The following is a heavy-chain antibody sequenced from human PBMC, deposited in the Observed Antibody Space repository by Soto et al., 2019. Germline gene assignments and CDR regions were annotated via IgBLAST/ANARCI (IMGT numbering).Heavy chain of an antibody. J-gene: IGHJ4*02. CDR1: GYTFTDYY. V-gene: IGHV1-2*04. D-gene: IGHD3-22*01. CDR3: ARGRATYDSSGSFLD. Sequence: ASVKVSCKASGYTFTDYYIHWLRQAPGQGLEWMGWINPNSGGTNYAEKFRGWVTITRDTSISTAYMELGSLRSDDSAVYYCARGRATYDSSGSFLDWGPGTPVTLSS. CDR2: INPNSGGT.